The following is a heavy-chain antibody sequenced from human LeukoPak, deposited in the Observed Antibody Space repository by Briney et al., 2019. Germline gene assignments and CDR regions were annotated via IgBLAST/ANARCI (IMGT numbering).Heavy chain of an antibody. CDR3: AKDYSFWSGCFDY. CDR1: GFTFSSYA. Sequence: GGSLRLSCAASGFTFSSYAMSWVRQAPGKGLEWVSAISGSGGSTYYADSVKGRFTISRDNSKNTLYLQMNSLRAEDAAVYYCAKDYSFWSGCFDYWGQGTLVTVSS. V-gene: IGHV3-23*01. D-gene: IGHD3-3*01. J-gene: IGHJ4*02. CDR2: ISGSGGST.